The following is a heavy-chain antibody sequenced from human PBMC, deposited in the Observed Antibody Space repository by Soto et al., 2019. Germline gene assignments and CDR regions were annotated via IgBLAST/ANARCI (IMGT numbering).Heavy chain of an antibody. J-gene: IGHJ6*02. CDR3: ARGGDYLWYYYGIDV. V-gene: IGHV4-34*01. CDR1: GGSFSGYY. Sequence: QVQLQQWGAGLLKPSETLSLTCAVYGGSFSGYYWSWIRQPPGKGLAWIGEINHSGSTNYNPSLKSRATISVDTSKNQFSLKLSAVTAADTAVYYCARGGDYLWYYYGIDVWGQGTTVTVSS. CDR2: INHSGST. D-gene: IGHD4-17*01.